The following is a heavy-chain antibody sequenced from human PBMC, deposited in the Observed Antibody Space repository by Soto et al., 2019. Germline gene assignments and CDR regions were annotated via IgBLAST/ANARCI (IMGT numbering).Heavy chain of an antibody. D-gene: IGHD3-3*01. V-gene: IGHV3-30*18. CDR1: GFTFSSYG. CDR3: AKEPSYDFIGWFDP. CDR2: ISYDGSNK. J-gene: IGHJ5*02. Sequence: GGSLRLSCAASGFTFSSYGMHWVRQAPGKGLEWVAVISYDGSNKYYADSVKGRFTISRDNSKNTLYLQMNSLRAEDTAVYYCAKEPSYDFIGWFDPWGQGTLVTVSS.